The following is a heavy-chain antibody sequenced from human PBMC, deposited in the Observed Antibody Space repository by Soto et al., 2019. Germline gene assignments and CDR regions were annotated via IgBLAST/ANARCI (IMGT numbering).Heavy chain of an antibody. CDR3: ARPTGGHDAGGNYMDV. Sequence: QVQLLQSGSEVKKPGSSVKVSCRASGGSLSSYPVTWVRQAPGQGLEWMGRIIPIVGLTNCAQKFQGRVTITADKSTSTAYMELSSLRSDDTAVYYCARPTGGHDAGGNYMDVWGKGTTVIVSS. D-gene: IGHD2-8*02. J-gene: IGHJ6*03. V-gene: IGHV1-69*02. CDR2: IIPIVGLT. CDR1: GGSLSSYP.